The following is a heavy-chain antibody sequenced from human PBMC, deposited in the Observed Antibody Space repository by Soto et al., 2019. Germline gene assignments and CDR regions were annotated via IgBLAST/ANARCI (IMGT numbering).Heavy chain of an antibody. CDR2: VIPIFGTA. V-gene: IGHV1-69*01. J-gene: IGHJ6*02. D-gene: IGHD3-10*01. CDR3: ARSGLYYYGSGSYSLDYYGMDV. Sequence: QVQLVQTGAEVKKPGSSVKVSCKASGGTFSSYAISWVRQAPGQGLEWMGGVIPIFGTANYAQKFQGRVTITADESTSTAYMELSSLRSEDTAVYYCARSGLYYYGSGSYSLDYYGMDVWGQGTTVTVSS. CDR1: GGTFSSYA.